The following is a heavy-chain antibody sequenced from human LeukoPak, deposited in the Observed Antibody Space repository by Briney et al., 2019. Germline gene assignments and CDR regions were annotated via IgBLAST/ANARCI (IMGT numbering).Heavy chain of an antibody. CDR1: GFTFSSYR. V-gene: IGHV3-21*06. CDR3: ARDPPLAAAVPDY. J-gene: IGHJ4*02. D-gene: IGHD6-13*01. CDR2: ISSSSSYI. Sequence: GGSLRLSCAASGFTFSSYRMNWVRQAPGKGLEWVSSISSSSSYIYYADSVKGRFAISRDNAKNLLYLQMNSLRAEDTAVYYCARDPPLAAAVPDYWGQGTLVTVSS.